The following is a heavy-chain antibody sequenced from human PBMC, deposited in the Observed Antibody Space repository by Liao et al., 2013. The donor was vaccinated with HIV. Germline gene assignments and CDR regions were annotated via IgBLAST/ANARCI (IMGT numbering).Heavy chain of an antibody. CDR2: IYYSGST. V-gene: IGHV4-39*07. D-gene: IGHD1-1*01. J-gene: IGHJ5*02. Sequence: QLQLQESGPGLVKPSETLSLTCTVSGGSISNSSYYWGWIRQPPGKGLEWIGNIYYSGSTYYNPSLKSRVTISVDTSKNHFSLKLSSVTAADTAVYYCASGGTPRGFDPWGQGTLVTVSS. CDR3: ASGGTPRGFDP. CDR1: GGSISNSSYY.